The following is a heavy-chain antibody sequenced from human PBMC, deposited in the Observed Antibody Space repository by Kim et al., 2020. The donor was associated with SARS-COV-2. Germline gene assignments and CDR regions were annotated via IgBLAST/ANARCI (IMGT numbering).Heavy chain of an antibody. CDR3: VNVEMATIINY. J-gene: IGHJ4*02. CDR1: GFTFSDYY. V-gene: IGHV3-11*01. Sequence: GGSLRLSCAASGFTFSDYYMSWVRQAPGKGLEWVSYISSSGSTIYYADSVKGRFTISRDNSKNSLYLQMNSLRAEDTAVYYCVNVEMATIINYWGQGTPVPVSS. D-gene: IGHD5-12*01. CDR2: ISSSGSTI.